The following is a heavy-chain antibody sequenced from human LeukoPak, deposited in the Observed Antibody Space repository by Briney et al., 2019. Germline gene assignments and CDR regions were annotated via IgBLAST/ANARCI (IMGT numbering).Heavy chain of an antibody. D-gene: IGHD4/OR15-4a*01. J-gene: IGHJ3*02. V-gene: IGHV1-18*01. CDR1: GYTFTSYG. CDR3: ARGPNYPWPGAFDI. Sequence: ASVKVSCKASGYTFTSYGISWVRQAPGQGLEWMGWISAYNGNTNYAQKFQGRVTMTRNTSISTAYMELSSLRSEDTAVYYCARGPNYPWPGAFDIWGQGTMVTVSS. CDR2: ISAYNGNT.